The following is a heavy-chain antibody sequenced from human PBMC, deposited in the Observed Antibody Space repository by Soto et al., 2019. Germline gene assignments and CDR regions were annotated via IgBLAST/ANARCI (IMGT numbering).Heavy chain of an antibody. CDR2: IFHGGNT. J-gene: IGHJ3*01. Sequence: SETLSLTCAVSGFFISSGNYWGWIRKPPGKGLEWIGSIFHGGNTYYNPSLKSRVTISVDMSKNQFPLKLNSVTAADTAVYYCARARWYDAFDVWGQGTVVTVSS. D-gene: IGHD2-15*01. CDR1: GFFISSGNY. CDR3: ARARWYDAFDV. V-gene: IGHV4-38-2*01.